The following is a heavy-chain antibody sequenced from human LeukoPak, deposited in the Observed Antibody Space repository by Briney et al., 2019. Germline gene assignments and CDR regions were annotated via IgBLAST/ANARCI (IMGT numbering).Heavy chain of an antibody. CDR3: ARGRDYVGFDY. J-gene: IGHJ4*02. D-gene: IGHD4-17*01. CDR1: GGSFGGYF. V-gene: IGHV4-34*01. CDR2: INHRGTT. Sequence: SETLSLTCGVFGGSFGGYFWTWIRQPPGKGLEWIGEINHRGTTKYNPSLKSRVTTSVDTSKKQFSLKLSSVTAADTAVYYCARGRDYVGFDYWGQGTLVTVSS.